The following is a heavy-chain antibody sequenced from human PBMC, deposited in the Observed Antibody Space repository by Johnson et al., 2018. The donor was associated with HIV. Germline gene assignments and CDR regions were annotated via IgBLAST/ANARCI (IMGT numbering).Heavy chain of an antibody. D-gene: IGHD3-16*01. CDR1: GFTFSSYG. J-gene: IGHJ3*02. V-gene: IGHV3-33*06. CDR2: MWYDGTKK. CDR3: AKDRLFGFRNDACDI. Sequence: QVQLVESGGGVVQPGRSLRLSCAASGFTFSSYGMHWVRQAPGKGLEWVAGMWYDGTKKNYADSVKGRFTISRDNSKNTLYLQMNSLRAEDTAVYYWAKDRLFGFRNDACDIWGQGTMVTVSS.